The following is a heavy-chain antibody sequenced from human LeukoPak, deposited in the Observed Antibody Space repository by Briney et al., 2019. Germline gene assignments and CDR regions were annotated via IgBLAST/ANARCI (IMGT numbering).Heavy chain of an antibody. CDR2: IIPILGIA. J-gene: IGHJ4*02. CDR1: GGTFSSYA. Sequence: GSSVKVSCKASGGTFSSYAISWVRQAPGQGLEWMGRIIPILGIANYAQKFQGRVTITAVKSTSTAYMELSSLRSEDTAVYYCASSNYDSTVLHYWGQGTLVTVSS. V-gene: IGHV1-69*04. D-gene: IGHD3-3*01. CDR3: ASSNYDSTVLHY.